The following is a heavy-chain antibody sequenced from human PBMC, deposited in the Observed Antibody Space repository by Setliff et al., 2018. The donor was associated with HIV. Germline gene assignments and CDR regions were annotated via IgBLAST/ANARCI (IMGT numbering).Heavy chain of an antibody. CDR2: IYPGDSDT. Sequence: GESLTISCKGSGYSFTSYWIGWVRQMPGKGLEWMGIIYPGDSDTRYSPSFQGQVTISADKSISTAYLQWSSLKASDTAMYYCASQIMVRGVSLYGMDVWGQGTTVTVS. J-gene: IGHJ6*02. V-gene: IGHV5-51*01. CDR3: ASQIMVRGVSLYGMDV. CDR1: GYSFTSYW. D-gene: IGHD3-10*01.